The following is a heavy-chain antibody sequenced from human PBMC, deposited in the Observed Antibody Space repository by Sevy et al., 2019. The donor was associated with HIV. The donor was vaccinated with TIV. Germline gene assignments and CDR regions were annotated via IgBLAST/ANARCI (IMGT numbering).Heavy chain of an antibody. Sequence: SVKVSCKASGGTFSSYAISWVRQAPGQGLEWMGGIIPIFGTANYAQKFQGRVTITADESTSTAYMELSSLRSEDTAVYYCARDTCSGGSCFHGMDVWGQGTTVTVSS. CDR3: ARDTCSGGSCFHGMDV. V-gene: IGHV1-69*13. J-gene: IGHJ6*02. CDR1: GGTFSSYA. D-gene: IGHD2-15*01. CDR2: IIPIFGTA.